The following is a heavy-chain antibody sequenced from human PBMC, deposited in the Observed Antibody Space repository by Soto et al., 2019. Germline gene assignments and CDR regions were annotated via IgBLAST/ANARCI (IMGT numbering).Heavy chain of an antibody. D-gene: IGHD3-16*02. CDR2: ISHRGNT. CDR1: GVSIGSDAYY. Sequence: PSETLSLNCAVSGVSIGSDAYYWRWIRQHPGKGLEWVGFISHRGNTYYNPSLKSRLTLSVDMSKNQFSLKLTSVTAADTAVYFCAEYRFTAIWTKVDYWGQGTLVTVSS. J-gene: IGHJ4*02. V-gene: IGHV4-31*11. CDR3: AEYRFTAIWTKVDY.